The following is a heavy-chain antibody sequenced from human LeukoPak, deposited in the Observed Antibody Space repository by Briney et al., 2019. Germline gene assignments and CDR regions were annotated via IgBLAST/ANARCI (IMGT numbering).Heavy chain of an antibody. CDR1: GFPFSNSW. J-gene: IGHJ6*04. Sequence: GGSLRLSCAVSGFPFSNSWMYWVRQAPGKGLEGVANIKKDGSGISYVESVKGRFIISRDNSRNSLYLQMNSLKVEDTAVYFCAGGNSMDVWGKGTAVTVYS. D-gene: IGHD1-7*01. V-gene: IGHV3-7*03. CDR3: AGGNSMDV. CDR2: IKKDGSGI.